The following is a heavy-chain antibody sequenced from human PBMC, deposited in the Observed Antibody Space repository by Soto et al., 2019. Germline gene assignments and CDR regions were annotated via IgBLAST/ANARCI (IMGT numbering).Heavy chain of an antibody. J-gene: IGHJ4*02. V-gene: IGHV1-18*01. CDR1: GYTFTSYG. Sequence: QVQLLQSGAEVKKPGASVKVSCKASGYTFTSYGISWVRQAPGQGLEWMGCISAYDGNTKSAQKFQGRVTMTTDTSTSTAYMEVRGLRSDCTAVYYCARDAAAGLNAYWGQGPLVTVSS. CDR3: ARDAAAGLNAY. CDR2: ISAYDGNT. D-gene: IGHD6-13*01.